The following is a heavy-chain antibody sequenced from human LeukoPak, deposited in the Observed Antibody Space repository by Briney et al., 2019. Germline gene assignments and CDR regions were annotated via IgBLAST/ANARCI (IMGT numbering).Heavy chain of an antibody. CDR3: ARDLRAENYFDY. CDR2: ISGSGGST. Sequence: PGGSLRLSCAASGFTFSSYAMSWVRQAPGKGLEWVSAISGSGGSTYYADSVKGRFTISRDNSKNTLYLQMNSLRAEDTAVYYCARDLRAENYFDYWGQGTLVTVSS. J-gene: IGHJ4*02. V-gene: IGHV3-23*01. CDR1: GFTFSSYA.